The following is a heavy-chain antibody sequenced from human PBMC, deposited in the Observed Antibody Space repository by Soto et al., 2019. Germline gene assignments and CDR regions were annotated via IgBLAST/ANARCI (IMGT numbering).Heavy chain of an antibody. V-gene: IGHV1-46*03. CDR1: GYTFTSYY. D-gene: IGHD1-1*01. J-gene: IGHJ4*02. CDR3: ARENGPNDY. Sequence: QVQLVQSGAEVKKPGASVKVSCKASGYTFTSYYMHWVRQAPGQGLEWMGIINPSGGSTSYAQKCSGRGIMSRDRSTRTVYMELSSLRSEDTAVYYCARENGPNDYWGQGTLVTVSS. CDR2: INPSGGST.